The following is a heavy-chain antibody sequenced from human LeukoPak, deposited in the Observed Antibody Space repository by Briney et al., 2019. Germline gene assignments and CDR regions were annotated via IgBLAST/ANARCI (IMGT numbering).Heavy chain of an antibody. Sequence: SETLSLTCTVSGGSISSYYWSWIRQPPGQGLEWIGYIYYSGSTNYNPSLKSRVTISVDTSKNQFSLKLSSVTAADTAVYYCAGAIQRYCSSTSCYYDAFDIWGQGTMVTVSP. D-gene: IGHD2-2*01. CDR2: IYYSGST. CDR1: GGSISSYY. J-gene: IGHJ3*02. CDR3: AGAIQRYCSSTSCYYDAFDI. V-gene: IGHV4-59*01.